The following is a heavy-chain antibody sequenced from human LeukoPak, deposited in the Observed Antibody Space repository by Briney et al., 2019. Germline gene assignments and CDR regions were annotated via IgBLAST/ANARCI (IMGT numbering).Heavy chain of an antibody. J-gene: IGHJ6*02. CDR2: INPNSGGT. CDR3: ARVVVVPAANYYYXXYXMDV. D-gene: IGHD2-2*01. Sequence: ASVKVSCKASGYTFTGYYMHWVRQAPGQGLEWMGWINPNSGGTNYAQKFQGRVTMTRDTSISTAYMELSRLRSEDTAVYYCARVVVVPAANYYYXXYXMDVWGQGTTVTVSS. CDR1: GYTFTGYY. V-gene: IGHV1-2*02.